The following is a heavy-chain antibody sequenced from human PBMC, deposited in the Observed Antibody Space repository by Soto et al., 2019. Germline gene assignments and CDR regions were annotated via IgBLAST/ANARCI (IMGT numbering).Heavy chain of an antibody. CDR2: ISYDGSNK. J-gene: IGHJ6*02. Sequence: HPGGSLRLSCAASGFTFSSYGMHWVRQAPGKGLEWVAVISYDGSNKYYADSVKGRFTISRDNSKNTLYLQMNSLRAEDTAVYYCAIESLYVRYYYYYGMDVWGQGTTVTVSS. CDR1: GFTFSSYG. V-gene: IGHV3-30*03. CDR3: AIESLYVRYYYYYGMDV. D-gene: IGHD3-16*01.